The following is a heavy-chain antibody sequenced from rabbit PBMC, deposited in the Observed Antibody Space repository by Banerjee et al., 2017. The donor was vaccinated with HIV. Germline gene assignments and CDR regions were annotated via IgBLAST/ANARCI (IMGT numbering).Heavy chain of an antibody. CDR2: ISNGATT. V-gene: IGHV1S40*01. CDR1: GFTLSSYW. Sequence: QSLEESGGDLVKPGASLTLTCTASGFTLSSYWMCWVRQAPGKGLEWIACISNGATTYYASWAKGRFTISKTSSTTVTLQMTSLTAADTATYFCARDLDDVIGWNFGWWGPGTLVTVS. CDR3: ARDLDDVIGWNFGW. J-gene: IGHJ4*01. D-gene: IGHD4-1*01.